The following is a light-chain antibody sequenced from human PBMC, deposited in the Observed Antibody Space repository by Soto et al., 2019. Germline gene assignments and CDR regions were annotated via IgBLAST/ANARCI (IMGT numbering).Light chain of an antibody. CDR2: AAS. Sequence: DIQMTQSPSSLSASVGDRVTITCRASQSISSYLNWYQQKPGKAPKFLIYAASSLQSGAPSRFRGSGSGTAFTLTISSRQPEDFATYYCQQSYSTPRTFGRVTKVEIK. CDR3: QQSYSTPRT. V-gene: IGKV1-39*01. J-gene: IGKJ1*01. CDR1: QSISSY.